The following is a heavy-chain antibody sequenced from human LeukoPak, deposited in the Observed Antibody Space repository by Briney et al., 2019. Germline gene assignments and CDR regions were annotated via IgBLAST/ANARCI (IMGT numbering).Heavy chain of an antibody. Sequence: SETLSLTCTVSGGSISSYYWSWIRQPPGKGLEWIGYIYYSGSTNYNPSLKSRVTISVDTSKNQFTLKLSSVTAADTAVYYCARFLGPAAMGYYYYGMDVWGQGTTVTVSS. J-gene: IGHJ6*02. CDR2: IYYSGST. CDR1: GGSISSYY. D-gene: IGHD2-2*01. V-gene: IGHV4-59*01. CDR3: ARFLGPAAMGYYYYGMDV.